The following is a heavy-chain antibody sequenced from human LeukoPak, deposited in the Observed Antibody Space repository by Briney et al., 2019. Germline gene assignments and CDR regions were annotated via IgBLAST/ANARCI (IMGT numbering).Heavy chain of an antibody. Sequence: ASVKVSCKASGYTFTSYGISWVRQAPGQGLEWMGWISAYNGNTHYAQKLQGRVTMTTDTSTSTAYMELRSLRSDDTAVYYCAREGSYSSGQADYYYMDVWGKGTTVTVSS. CDR2: ISAYNGNT. D-gene: IGHD6-19*01. CDR3: AREGSYSSGQADYYYMDV. CDR1: GYTFTSYG. J-gene: IGHJ6*03. V-gene: IGHV1-18*01.